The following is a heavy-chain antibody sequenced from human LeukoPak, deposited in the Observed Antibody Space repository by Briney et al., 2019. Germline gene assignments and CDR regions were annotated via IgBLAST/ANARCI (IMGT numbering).Heavy chain of an antibody. CDR3: VKGGTRLRDAYNFDY. D-gene: IGHD5-24*01. CDR2: ISYDGGNK. J-gene: IGHJ4*02. V-gene: IGHV3-30*18. Sequence: GGSLRLSCAVSGFTFSTYGMHWVRQAPGKGLEWVALISYDGGNKYYADSVKGRFTISRDNSQKTLYLQMNSLRIEDTAVYLCVKGGTRLRDAYNFDYWGQGTQVTVSS. CDR1: GFTFSTYG.